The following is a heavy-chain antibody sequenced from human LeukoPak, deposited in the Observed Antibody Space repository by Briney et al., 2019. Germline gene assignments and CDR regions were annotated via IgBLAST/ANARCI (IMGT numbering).Heavy chain of an antibody. CDR2: IRNDGSNK. J-gene: IGHJ4*02. Sequence: PGGSLRLSCVASGFTFSSNGMHWVRQAPGKGLEWVAFIRNDGSNKYYVDSVKGRFTIYRDNSKNTLYLQMNSLRAEDTAVYYCAKESNYYDSSGYDWGQGTLVTVSS. CDR1: GFTFSSNG. CDR3: AKESNYYDSSGYD. D-gene: IGHD3-22*01. V-gene: IGHV3-30*02.